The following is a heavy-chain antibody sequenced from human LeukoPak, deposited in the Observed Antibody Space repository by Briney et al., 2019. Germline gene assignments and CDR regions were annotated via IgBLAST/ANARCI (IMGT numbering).Heavy chain of an antibody. V-gene: IGHV4-39*01. J-gene: IGHJ5*02. Sequence: PSETLSLTCTVSGVSISVSTYHWGWIRQPPGKGLEWIGIIYYSGTTHYNPSLNSRVTISVDTSKNRFSLKLTSVTAADTAVYFCARQHYYDSGIYRWFDPWGQGTLVTVSS. CDR1: GVSISVSTYH. CDR3: ARQHYYDSGIYRWFDP. D-gene: IGHD3-10*01. CDR2: IYYSGTT.